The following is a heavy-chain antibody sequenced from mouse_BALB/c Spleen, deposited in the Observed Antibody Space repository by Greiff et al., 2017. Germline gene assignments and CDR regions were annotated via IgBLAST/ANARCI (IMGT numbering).Heavy chain of an antibody. Sequence: VQLQQSGAELAKPGASVKMSCKASGYTFTSYWMHWVKQRPGQGLEWIGYINPSTGYTEYNQKFKDKATLTADKSSSTAYMQLSSLTSEDSAVYYCASWTVVAGDYAMDYWGQGTSVTVSS. J-gene: IGHJ4*01. V-gene: IGHV1-7*01. D-gene: IGHD1-1*01. CDR3: ASWTVVAGDYAMDY. CDR1: GYTFTSYW. CDR2: INPSTGYT.